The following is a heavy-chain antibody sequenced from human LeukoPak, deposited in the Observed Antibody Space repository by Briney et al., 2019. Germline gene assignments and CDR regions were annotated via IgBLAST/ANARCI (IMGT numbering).Heavy chain of an antibody. CDR1: GFTFSDSY. J-gene: IGHJ4*02. Sequence: PGGSLRLSCAASGFTFSDSYMSWIRQAPGKGLEWVSYISTSGRTIYYADSVKGRFTISSDNAKNSLYLQMNSLRAEDTAVYYWASSSEGEFDYWGQGTLVTVSS. V-gene: IGHV3-11*01. D-gene: IGHD3-10*01. CDR3: ASSSEGEFDY. CDR2: ISTSGRTI.